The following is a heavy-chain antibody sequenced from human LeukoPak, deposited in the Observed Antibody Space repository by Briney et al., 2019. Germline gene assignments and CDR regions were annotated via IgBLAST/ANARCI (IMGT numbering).Heavy chain of an antibody. V-gene: IGHV1-69*06. D-gene: IGHD1-1*01. CDR3: AARDNGNDLLSYHGMDV. Sequence: SVKVSCKASGGSLRRYVFAWVRQAPGRGLQWRGGIMPVLDTGSYAQGFQGRVTITADRSTSTAYMELRSLRPEDTALYYCAARDNGNDLLSYHGMDVWGNGTTVTVSS. J-gene: IGHJ6*04. CDR2: IMPVLDTG. CDR1: GGSLRRYV.